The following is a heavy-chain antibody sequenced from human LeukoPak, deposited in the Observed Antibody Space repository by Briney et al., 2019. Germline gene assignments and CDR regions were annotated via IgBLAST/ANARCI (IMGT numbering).Heavy chain of an antibody. D-gene: IGHD3-9*01. J-gene: IGHJ4*02. Sequence: ASLKVSCKASGYTFTGHYMHWMRQAPGQRLEWMGWINPNSGDTIYAQKFQGRVTMTRDTSISTVYMELSRLTSDDTAVYYCARDPRDILTGYYGLCYFYYWGQGTLVTVSS. CDR1: GYTFTGHY. V-gene: IGHV1-2*02. CDR2: INPNSGDT. CDR3: ARDPRDILTGYYGLCYFYY.